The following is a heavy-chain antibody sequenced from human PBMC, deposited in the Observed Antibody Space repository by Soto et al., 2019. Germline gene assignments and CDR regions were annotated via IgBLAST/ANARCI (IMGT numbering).Heavy chain of an antibody. CDR1: GGSISSGGYY. D-gene: IGHD5-18*01. J-gene: IGHJ6*02. V-gene: IGHV4-31*03. Sequence: SETLSLTCTVSGGSISSGGYYWSWIRQHPGKGLEWIGYIYYSGSTYYNPSLKSRVTISVDTSKNQFSLKLSSVTAADMAVYYCARGGDSYGYDYYYGMDVWGQGTTVTVSS. CDR3: ARGGDSYGYDYYYGMDV. CDR2: IYYSGST.